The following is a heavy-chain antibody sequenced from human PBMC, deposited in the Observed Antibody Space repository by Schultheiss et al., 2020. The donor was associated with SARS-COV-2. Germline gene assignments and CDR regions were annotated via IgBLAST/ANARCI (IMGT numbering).Heavy chain of an antibody. Sequence: GESLKISCKGSGYSFTSYWISWVRQMPGKGLEWMGRIDPSDSYTNYSPSFQGHVTISADKSISTAYLQWSSLKASDTAMYYCARLNCSSTSCYILVYWGQGTLVTVSS. CDR1: GYSFTSYW. J-gene: IGHJ4*02. CDR3: ARLNCSSTSCYILVY. D-gene: IGHD2-2*02. V-gene: IGHV5-10-1*01. CDR2: IDPSDSYT.